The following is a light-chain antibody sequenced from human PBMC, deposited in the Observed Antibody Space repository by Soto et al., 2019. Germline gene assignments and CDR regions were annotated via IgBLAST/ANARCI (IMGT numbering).Light chain of an antibody. CDR2: DVS. CDR3: SSYTSRGKYV. V-gene: IGLV2-14*01. J-gene: IGLJ1*01. Sequence: QSALTQSASVSGSPGQSITISCTGTSRDVGAYNYVSWYQQYPGKAPKLMIYDVSNWPSGISNRFSGSKSGNPASLTITGLPGEDEADYYCSSYTSRGKYVFGTWTKVTVL. CDR1: SRDVGAYNY.